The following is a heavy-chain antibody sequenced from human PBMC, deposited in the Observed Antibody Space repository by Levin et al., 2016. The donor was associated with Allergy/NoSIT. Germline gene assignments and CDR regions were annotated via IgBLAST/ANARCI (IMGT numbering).Heavy chain of an antibody. V-gene: IGHV4-59*01. CDR3: ARVGSYSFDY. Sequence: WIRQPPGKGLEWIGYIYYTGSTNNNPSLKSRVTISIDTSKNQFSLKLSSVTAADTAVYYCARVGSYSFDYWGQGTLVTVSS. CDR2: IYYTGST. D-gene: IGHD1-26*01. J-gene: IGHJ4*02.